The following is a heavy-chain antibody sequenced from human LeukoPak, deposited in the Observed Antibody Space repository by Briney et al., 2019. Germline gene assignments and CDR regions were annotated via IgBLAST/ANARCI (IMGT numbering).Heavy chain of an antibody. CDR2: MNPNSGST. D-gene: IGHD5-24*01. CDR1: GYTFTSYD. J-gene: IGHJ4*02. V-gene: IGHV1-8*03. Sequence: ASVKVSCKASGYTFTSYDINWVRQATGQGLEWMGWMNPNSGSTGYAKKFQGRVTITRNTSISTAYMELSGLRSEDTAVYYCARGRSTGYTYYFEYWGQGTLVTVSS. CDR3: ARGRSTGYTYYFEY.